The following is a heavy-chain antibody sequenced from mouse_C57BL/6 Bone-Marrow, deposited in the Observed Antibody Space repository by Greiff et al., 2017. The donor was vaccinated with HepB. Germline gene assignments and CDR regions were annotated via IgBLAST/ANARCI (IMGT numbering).Heavy chain of an antibody. V-gene: IGHV1-76*01. Sequence: QAQLQQSGAELVRPGASVKLSCKASGYTFTDYYINWVKQSPGQGLEWIARIYPGSGNTYYNEKFKGKATLIAAKSSSTAYMQLSILTSVDSAVYFCAYYNYVYFDYWGQGTTLTVSS. J-gene: IGHJ2*01. CDR1: GYTFTDYY. CDR3: AYYNYVYFDY. CDR2: IYPGSGNT. D-gene: IGHD2-12*01.